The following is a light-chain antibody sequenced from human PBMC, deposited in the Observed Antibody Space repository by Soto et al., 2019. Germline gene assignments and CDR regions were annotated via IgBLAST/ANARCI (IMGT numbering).Light chain of an antibody. CDR1: QSVTRY. J-gene: IGKJ1*01. Sequence: DIQMTQSPSSLSASVGDRVTITCRASQSVTRYLNWYQKKPGKAPKLLIYTASSLQSGVPSRFSGSGSGTDFTLTISSLQPEDFATYYCQQTYSTPPWTFGQGTKVEIK. CDR2: TAS. V-gene: IGKV1-39*01. CDR3: QQTYSTPPWT.